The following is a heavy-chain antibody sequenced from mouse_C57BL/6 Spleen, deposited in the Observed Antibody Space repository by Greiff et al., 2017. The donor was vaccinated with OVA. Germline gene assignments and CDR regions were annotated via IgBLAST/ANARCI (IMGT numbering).Heavy chain of an antibody. Sequence: EVKLVESGPGLVKPSQSLSLTCSVTGYSITSGYYWNWIRQFPGNKLEWMGYISYDGSNNYNPSLKNRISITRDTSKNQFFLKLNSVTTEDTATYYCAREKDYGSSPFDYWGQGTTLTVSS. D-gene: IGHD1-1*01. CDR3: AREKDYGSSPFDY. V-gene: IGHV3-6*01. J-gene: IGHJ2*01. CDR2: ISYDGSN. CDR1: GYSITSGYY.